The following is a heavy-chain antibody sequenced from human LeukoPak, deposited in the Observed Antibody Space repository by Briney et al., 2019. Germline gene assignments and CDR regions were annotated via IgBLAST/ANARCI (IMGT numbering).Heavy chain of an antibody. J-gene: IGHJ4*02. V-gene: IGHV1-18*01. CDR2: ISAYNGNT. CDR1: GYTFTSYG. CDR3: ASFNACGGDCYSSPDYFDY. D-gene: IGHD2-21*01. Sequence: ASVKVSCKASGYTFTSYGISWVRQAPGQGLEWMGWISAYNGNTNYAQKLQGRVTMTTDTSTSTAYMELRSLRSEDTAVYYCASFNACGGDCYSSPDYFDYWGQGTLVTVSS.